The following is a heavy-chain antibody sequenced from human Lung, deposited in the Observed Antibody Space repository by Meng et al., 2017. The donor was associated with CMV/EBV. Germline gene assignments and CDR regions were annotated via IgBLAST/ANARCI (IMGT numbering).Heavy chain of an antibody. J-gene: IGHJ4*02. V-gene: IGHV1-18*01. CDR3: ARSDAPGLDY. CDR2: ISGYNGNT. CDR1: VYTFASYG. D-gene: IGHD2-8*01. Sequence: VRLVQSGTEVKKPGASVKASCKASVYTFASYGLSWVRQAPGQGLEWMGWISGYNGNTKYAERLQGRVTMTADTSTSTAYMELRDLRSDDAAVYYCARSDAPGLDYWGQGTLVTVSS.